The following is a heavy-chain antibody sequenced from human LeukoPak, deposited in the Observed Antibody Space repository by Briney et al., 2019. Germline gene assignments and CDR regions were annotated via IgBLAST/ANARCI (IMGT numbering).Heavy chain of an antibody. CDR2: ISYDGSNK. Sequence: PGGSLRLSCAASGFTFSSYGMHWVRQAPGKGLEWVAVISYDGSNKYYADSVKGRFTISRDNSKNTLYLQMNSLRAEGTAVYYCAKGGRGHEYEAFDIWGQGTMVTVSS. CDR1: GFTFSSYG. V-gene: IGHV3-30*18. D-gene: IGHD3-16*01. CDR3: AKGGRGHEYEAFDI. J-gene: IGHJ3*02.